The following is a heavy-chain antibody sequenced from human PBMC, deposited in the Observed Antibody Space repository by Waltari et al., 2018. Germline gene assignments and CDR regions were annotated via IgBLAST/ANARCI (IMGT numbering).Heavy chain of an antibody. CDR2: SNHRGGT. J-gene: IGHJ4*02. V-gene: IGHV4-34*01. D-gene: IGHD6-19*01. Sequence: QVQLQQWGAGLLKPSETLSLTCAVYGGSFSGYYWSWIRQPPGKGLEWIGESNHRGGTNYNPSLKSRVTISVDTSKNQFSLKLSSVTAADTAVYYWARGGLRSGWRSTAPDYWGQGTLVTVSS. CDR1: GGSFSGYY. CDR3: ARGGLRSGWRSTAPDY.